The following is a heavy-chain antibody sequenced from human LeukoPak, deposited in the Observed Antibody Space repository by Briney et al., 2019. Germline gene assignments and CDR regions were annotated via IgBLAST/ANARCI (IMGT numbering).Heavy chain of an antibody. D-gene: IGHD2-2*01. CDR3: ARDRYTRYCSTTSCPYYYYMDV. CDR1: GGSISSGGYY. V-gene: IGHV4-30-2*01. J-gene: IGHJ6*03. Sequence: SQTPSLTCTVSGGSISSGGYYWSWIRQPPGKGLEWIGYIYHSGSTYYNPSLKSRVTLSVDTSKNQFSLKLSSVTAADTAVYYCARDRYTRYCSTTSCPYYYYMDVWGKGTTVTVSS. CDR2: IYHSGST.